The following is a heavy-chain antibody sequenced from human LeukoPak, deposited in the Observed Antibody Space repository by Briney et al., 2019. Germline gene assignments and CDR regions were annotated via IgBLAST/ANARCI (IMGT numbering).Heavy chain of an antibody. Sequence: PGGSLRLSCAASGFTFSSYWMSWVRQAPGKGLEWVANIKQDGSEKYYVDSVKGRFTISRDNAKNSLYLQMNSLRAEDTAVYYCARDHRIAASPDAFDIWGQGTMVTVSS. J-gene: IGHJ3*02. CDR2: IKQDGSEK. CDR3: ARDHRIAASPDAFDI. V-gene: IGHV3-7*01. CDR1: GFTFSSYW. D-gene: IGHD6-6*01.